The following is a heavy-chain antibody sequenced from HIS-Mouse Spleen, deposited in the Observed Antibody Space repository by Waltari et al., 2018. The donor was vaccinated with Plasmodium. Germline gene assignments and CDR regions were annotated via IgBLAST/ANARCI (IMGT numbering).Heavy chain of an antibody. CDR1: GGSIRISSYY. CDR2: IYYSGST. CDR3: ARDRITGTSYFDY. D-gene: IGHD1-7*01. J-gene: IGHJ4*02. Sequence: QRQLQESGPGLVKPAETLSLTCTVTGGSIRISSYYWGRFRQPPGKGLEWIGSIYYSGSTYYNPSLKSRVTISVDTSKNQFSLKLSSVTAADTAVYYCARDRITGTSYFDYWGQGTLVTVSS. V-gene: IGHV4-39*07.